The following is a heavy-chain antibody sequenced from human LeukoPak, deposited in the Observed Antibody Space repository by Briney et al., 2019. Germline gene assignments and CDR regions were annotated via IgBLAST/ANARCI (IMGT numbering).Heavy chain of an antibody. V-gene: IGHV1-2*06. D-gene: IGHD6-19*01. CDR2: INPNSGGT. J-gene: IGHJ6*03. Sequence: ASVKVSCKASGYTFTCYYMHWVRQAPGQGLEWMGRINPNSGGTNYAQKFQGRVTMTRDTSISTAYMELSRLRSDDTAVYYCAREAVAGQYYYYYYMDVWGKGTTVTVSS. CDR1: GYTFTCYY. CDR3: AREAVAGQYYYYYYMDV.